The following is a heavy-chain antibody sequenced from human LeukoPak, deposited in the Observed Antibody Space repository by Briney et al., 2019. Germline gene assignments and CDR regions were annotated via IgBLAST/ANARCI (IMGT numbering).Heavy chain of an antibody. Sequence: SVKVSCKASRGTFSNYAISWVRQAPGQGLEWMGGIIPKFGTANYAQKFQDRVTIIADESTSTAYMELSSLRSEDTAVYYCAREADIVATIDYWGQGTLVTVSS. CDR3: AREADIVATIDY. D-gene: IGHD5-12*01. J-gene: IGHJ4*02. CDR2: IIPKFGTA. V-gene: IGHV1-69*13. CDR1: RGTFSNYA.